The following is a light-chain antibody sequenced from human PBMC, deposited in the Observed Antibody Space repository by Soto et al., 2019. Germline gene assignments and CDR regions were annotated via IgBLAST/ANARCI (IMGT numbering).Light chain of an antibody. CDR1: QTANSNY. V-gene: IGKV3-20*01. CDR2: GAS. J-gene: IGKJ5*01. CDR3: QLYASSPNR. Sequence: LKLSLCAVSLPQGERATLYCRASQTANSNYLAWYQQKPGQSPRLLISGASIRATGIPNRFSGSGSGTDFTLTISCLEPEDCAGYYCQLYASSPNRFGQGARLEIK.